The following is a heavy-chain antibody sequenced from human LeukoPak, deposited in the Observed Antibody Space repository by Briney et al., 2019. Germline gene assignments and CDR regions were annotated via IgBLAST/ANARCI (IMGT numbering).Heavy chain of an antibody. J-gene: IGHJ4*02. CDR1: GFTFSSYS. Sequence: GGSLRLSCAASGFTFSSYSMNWVRQAPGKGLEWVSSISSSSSYIYYADSVKGRFTISRDNAKNSLYLQMNSLRAEDTAVYYCARQAPPIMDSSSWYGWIFDYWGQGTLVTVSS. CDR2: ISSSSSYI. V-gene: IGHV3-21*01. CDR3: ARQAPPIMDSSSWYGWIFDY. D-gene: IGHD6-13*01.